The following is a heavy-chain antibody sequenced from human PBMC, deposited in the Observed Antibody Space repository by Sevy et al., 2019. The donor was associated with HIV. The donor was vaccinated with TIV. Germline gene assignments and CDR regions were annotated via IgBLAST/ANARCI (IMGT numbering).Heavy chain of an antibody. D-gene: IGHD3-16*01. Sequence: GGSLRLSCAASGFTFGSYWMNWIRQAPGKGREWVATVKQDGSEKYYVDSVKGRFTISRDNAKNSLYLEMNTLRAEDTAVYYCATSGGETWGQGTLVTVSS. V-gene: IGHV3-7*01. CDR3: ATSGGET. J-gene: IGHJ5*02. CDR1: GFTFGSYW. CDR2: VKQDGSEK.